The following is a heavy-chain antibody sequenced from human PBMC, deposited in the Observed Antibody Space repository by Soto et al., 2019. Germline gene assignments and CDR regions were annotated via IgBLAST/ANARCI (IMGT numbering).Heavy chain of an antibody. J-gene: IGHJ3*01. V-gene: IGHV3-30*14. Sequence: QMQLVESGGGVVQPGRSLRLSCAASGFTFGAYTMHWVRQAPGKGLEWVAVISYDGNSERYTEPVKGRFTVSRDNSKSTMYLQMNSLRAEDTAVYYWARDGYSGRSDGFEVWGQGTMVTVSS. D-gene: IGHD1-26*01. CDR3: ARDGYSGRSDGFEV. CDR1: GFTFGAYT. CDR2: ISYDGNSE.